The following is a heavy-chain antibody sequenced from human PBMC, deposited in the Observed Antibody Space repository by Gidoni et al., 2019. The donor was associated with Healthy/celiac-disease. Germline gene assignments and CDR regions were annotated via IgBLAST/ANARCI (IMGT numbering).Heavy chain of an antibody. V-gene: IGHV4-34*01. J-gene: IGHJ4*02. Sequence: QVQLQQWGAGLLKPSETLSLTCAVYGGSFSGYYWSWIRQPPGKGLEWIGEINHSGSTNYNPSLKSRVTISVDTSKNQFSLKLSSVTAADTAVYYCARGWVVTRLFDYWGQGTLVTVSS. CDR3: ARGWVVTRLFDY. CDR2: INHSGST. CDR1: GGSFSGYY. D-gene: IGHD2-21*02.